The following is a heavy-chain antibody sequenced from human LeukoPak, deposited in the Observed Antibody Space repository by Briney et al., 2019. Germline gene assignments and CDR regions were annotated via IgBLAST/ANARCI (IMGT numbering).Heavy chain of an antibody. CDR1: GGSISSGSYY. D-gene: IGHD6-19*01. CDR2: IYTSGNT. J-gene: IGHJ6*02. Sequence: PSETLSLTCTVSGGSISSGSYYWSWIRQPAGKRLEWIGRIYTSGNTNYNPSLKSRVTISLDTSKNQFSLKLSSVTAADTAVYYCARVESSGWYGTQYGMDVWGQGTTVTVSS. CDR3: ARVESSGWYGTQYGMDV. V-gene: IGHV4-61*02.